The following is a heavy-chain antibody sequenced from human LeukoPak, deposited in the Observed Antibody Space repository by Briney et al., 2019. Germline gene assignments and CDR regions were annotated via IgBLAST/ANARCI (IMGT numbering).Heavy chain of an antibody. CDR1: GGSISSYY. D-gene: IGHD4-23*01. V-gene: IGHV4-59*12. J-gene: IGHJ4*02. CDR2: IYYSGST. CDR3: ARAPTTVVPYYFDY. Sequence: SETLSLTCTVSGGSISSYYWSWIRQPPGKGLEWIGYIYYSGSTNYNPSLKSRVTISVDTSKNQFSLKLSSVTAADTAVYYCARAPTTVVPYYFDYWGQGTLVTVSS.